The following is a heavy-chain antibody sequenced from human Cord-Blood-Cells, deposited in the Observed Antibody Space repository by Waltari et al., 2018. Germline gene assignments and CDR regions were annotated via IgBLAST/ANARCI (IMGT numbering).Heavy chain of an antibody. J-gene: IGHJ6*02. CDR1: GGSFGGYS. D-gene: IGHD3-10*01. V-gene: IGHV4-34*01. CDR2: INHSGST. Sequence: QVQLQQWGAGLLKPSATLSLTCRVYGGSFGGYSCSWFRQPPGKGLEWIGEINHSGSTNYNPSLKSRVTISVDTSKNQFSLKLSSVTAADTAVYYCARRLYGSGSSHYGMDVWGQGTTVTVSS. CDR3: ARRLYGSGSSHYGMDV.